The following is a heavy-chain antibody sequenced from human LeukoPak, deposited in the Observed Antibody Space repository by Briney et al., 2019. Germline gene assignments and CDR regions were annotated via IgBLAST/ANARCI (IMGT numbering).Heavy chain of an antibody. CDR1: GGTFSSYA. Sequence: EASVKLSCKASGGTFSSYAISWVRQAPGQGLEWMGRIIPILGIANYAQKFQGRVTIPADKSTSTAYMELSSLRSEDTAVYYCARRMGYDSSGSIKPDAFDIWGQGTMVTVSS. V-gene: IGHV1-69*04. CDR3: ARRMGYDSSGSIKPDAFDI. CDR2: IIPILGIA. J-gene: IGHJ3*02. D-gene: IGHD3-22*01.